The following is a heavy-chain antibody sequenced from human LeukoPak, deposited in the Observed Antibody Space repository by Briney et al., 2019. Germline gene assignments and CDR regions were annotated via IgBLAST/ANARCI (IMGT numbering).Heavy chain of an antibody. Sequence: SETLSLTCTVSGGSIISSNSYWGWVRQPPGKGLEWVGSISASGRTLYNPSLKSRVTVSVDTSRNQFSLTLSAVTAADTAVFCGARHDYSDHGDPNWFVPWGRRTLVTVSS. CDR1: GGSIISSNSY. CDR3: ARHDYSDHGDPNWFVP. D-gene: IGHD4-17*01. V-gene: IGHV4-39*01. J-gene: IGHJ5*02. CDR2: ISASGRT.